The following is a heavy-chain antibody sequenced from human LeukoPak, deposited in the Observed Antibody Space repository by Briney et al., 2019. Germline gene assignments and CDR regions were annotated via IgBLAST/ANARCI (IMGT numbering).Heavy chain of an antibody. CDR2: MNEEGSEK. J-gene: IGHJ3*02. D-gene: IGHD3-9*01. Sequence: GGSLRLSCAASGFGFSNYWMSWVRQAPGKGLEWVANMNEEGSEKNYVDSVKGRFTISRDNSKNTLYLQMNSLRAEDTAGYYCAKDCDYDILTGYYLGAFDIWGQGTMVTVSS. V-gene: IGHV3-7*03. CDR3: AKDCDYDILTGYYLGAFDI. CDR1: GFGFSNYW.